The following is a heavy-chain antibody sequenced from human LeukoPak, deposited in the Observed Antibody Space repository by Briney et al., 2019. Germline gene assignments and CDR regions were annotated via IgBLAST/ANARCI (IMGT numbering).Heavy chain of an antibody. D-gene: IGHD2-15*01. CDR2: IYTSGST. V-gene: IGHV4-4*07. CDR3: AREQGNCSGGSCYLESAFDI. J-gene: IGHJ3*02. CDR1: GGSISSYY. Sequence: SETLSLTCTVSGGSISSYYWSWIRQPAGKGLEWIGRIYTSGSTNYNPSLKSRVTMSVDTSKNQFSLKLSSVTAADTAVYYCAREQGNCSGGSCYLESAFDIWGQGTMITVSS.